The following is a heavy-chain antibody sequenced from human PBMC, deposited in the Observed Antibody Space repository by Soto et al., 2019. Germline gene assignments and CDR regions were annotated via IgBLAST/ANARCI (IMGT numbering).Heavy chain of an antibody. D-gene: IGHD6-19*01. V-gene: IGHV3-23*01. CDR2: ISANAVSI. J-gene: IGHJ4*02. CDR1: GFTFTKYA. Sequence: EVQLLESGGGLVRPGGYLRLSCAGSGFTFTKYAMSWVRQAPGKGLEWVSTISANAVSIYYADSVKGRFTISRDTGQSTLYLQMNGLRAEDTAVYYCTKGPWLESALDYWGQGTLVTVSS. CDR3: TKGPWLESALDY.